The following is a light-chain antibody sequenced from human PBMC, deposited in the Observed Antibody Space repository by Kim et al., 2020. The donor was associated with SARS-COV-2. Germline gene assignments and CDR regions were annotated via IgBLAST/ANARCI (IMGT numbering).Light chain of an antibody. J-gene: IGLJ3*02. CDR2: GQN. CDR3: NSRDNRGNHLV. Sequence: SSELTQDPAVSVALGQAVRITCQGDSLRTYYASWYQQKPGQAPVLVVFGQNHRPSGIPDRFSGSSSGNTASLTITGAQAEDEADYYCNSRDNRGNHLVFG. CDR1: SLRTYY. V-gene: IGLV3-19*01.